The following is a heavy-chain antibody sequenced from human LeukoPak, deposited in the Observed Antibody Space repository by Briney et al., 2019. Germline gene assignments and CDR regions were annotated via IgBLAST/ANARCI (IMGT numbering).Heavy chain of an antibody. V-gene: IGHV3-49*04. CDR2: IRSKAYGGTT. Sequence: GGSLRLSCTASGFTFGDYAMSWVRQAPGKGLEWVGFIRSKAYGGTTEYAASVKGRFTISRDDFKSIAYLQMNSLKTEDTAVYYCTSENSSGWYYFDYWGQGTLVTVSS. J-gene: IGHJ4*02. CDR3: TSENSSGWYYFDY. D-gene: IGHD6-19*01. CDR1: GFTFGDYA.